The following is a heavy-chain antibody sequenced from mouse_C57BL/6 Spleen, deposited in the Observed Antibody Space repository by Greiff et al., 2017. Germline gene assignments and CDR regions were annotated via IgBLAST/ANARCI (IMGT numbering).Heavy chain of an antibody. J-gene: IGHJ1*03. CDR3: AREDCSSWRYGYFDV. CDR1: GYAFTSSW. CDR2: IYPGDGDT. V-gene: IGHV1-82*01. Sequence: VQLVESGPELVKPGASVKISCKASGYAFTSSWMNWVKQRPGKGLEWIGRIYPGDGDTNYNGKFKGKATLTADKSSSTAYMQLSSLTSEDSAVYFCAREDCSSWRYGYFDVWGTGTTVTVSS. D-gene: IGHD1-1*01.